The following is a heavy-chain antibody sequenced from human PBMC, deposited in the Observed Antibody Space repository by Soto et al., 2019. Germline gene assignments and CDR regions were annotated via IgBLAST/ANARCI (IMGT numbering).Heavy chain of an antibody. CDR2: INHSGST. CDR3: AKASYGLGYFDY. V-gene: IGHV4-34*01. D-gene: IGHD4-17*01. J-gene: IGHJ4*02. Sequence: PSETLSFTCAVYGGSFSGYYWSWIRQPPGKGLEWIGEINHSGSTNYNPSLKSRVTISVDTSKNQFSLKLTSVNAADTAVYYCAKASYGLGYFDYWGQGALVTVSS. CDR1: GGSFSGYY.